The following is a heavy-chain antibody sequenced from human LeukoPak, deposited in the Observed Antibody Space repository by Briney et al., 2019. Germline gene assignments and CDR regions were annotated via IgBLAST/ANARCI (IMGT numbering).Heavy chain of an antibody. CDR1: GDSISDYY. CDR3: ARDQGGFNRFDF. J-gene: IGHJ4*02. V-gene: IGHV4-59*01. D-gene: IGHD3-16*01. Sequence: SETLSLTCNVSGDSISDYYWSWIRQPPGKGLEWIGHIYYSGSTNYNPSLNSRVTISVDTSKNQFSLRLTSVTAADTAVYYCARDQGGFNRFDFWGQGTLVTVSS. CDR2: IYYSGST.